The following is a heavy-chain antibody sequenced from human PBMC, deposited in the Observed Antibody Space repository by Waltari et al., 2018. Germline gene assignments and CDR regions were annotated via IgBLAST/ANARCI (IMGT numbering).Heavy chain of an antibody. CDR3: ASDHGAFDI. CDR2: INHSGST. V-gene: IGHV4-34*01. Sequence: QVQLQQWGAGLLKPSETLSLTCAVYGGSFGGYYWSWIRQPPGKGLEWIGEINHSGSTNYNPSLKSRVTISVDTSKNQFSLKLSSVTAADTAVYYCASDHGAFDIWGQGTMVTVSS. CDR1: GGSFGGYY. J-gene: IGHJ3*02.